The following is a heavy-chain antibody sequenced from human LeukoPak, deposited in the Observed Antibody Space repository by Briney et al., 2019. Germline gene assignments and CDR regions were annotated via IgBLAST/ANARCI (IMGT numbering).Heavy chain of an antibody. CDR2: ISGSGGST. V-gene: IGHV3-23*01. D-gene: IGHD6-6*01. Sequence: GGSLRLSCAASGFTFSSYAMSWVRQAPGKVLEWVSAISGSGGSTYYADSVKGRFTISRDNSKNTLYLQMNSLRAEDTAVYYCAKDMARRSSSVVHYMDVWGKGTTVTVSS. CDR3: AKDMARRSSSVVHYMDV. CDR1: GFTFSSYA. J-gene: IGHJ6*03.